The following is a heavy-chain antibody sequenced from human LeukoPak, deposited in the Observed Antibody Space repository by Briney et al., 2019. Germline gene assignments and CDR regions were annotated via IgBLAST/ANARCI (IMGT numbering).Heavy chain of an antibody. V-gene: IGHV4-59*01. CDR1: GGSISSYY. Sequence: SETLSLTCTVSGGSISSYYWSWIRQPPGKGLEWIGYIYYSGSTNYNPPLKSRVTISVDTSKNQFSLKLSSVTAADTAVYYCARVRCSSTSCYRAYFDYWGQGTLVTVSS. CDR3: ARVRCSSTSCYRAYFDY. CDR2: IYYSGST. D-gene: IGHD2-2*01. J-gene: IGHJ4*02.